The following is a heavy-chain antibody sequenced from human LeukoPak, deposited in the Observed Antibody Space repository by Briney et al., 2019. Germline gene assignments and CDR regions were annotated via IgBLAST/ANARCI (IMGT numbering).Heavy chain of an antibody. D-gene: IGHD3-10*01. Sequence: GGSLRLSCAASGFTFSSYSMNWVRQAPGKGLEWVSSISSSSSYIYYADSVKGRFTISGDNAKNSLYLQMNSLRAEDTAVFYCARVPGYYGDYWGQGTLVTVSS. CDR1: GFTFSSYS. J-gene: IGHJ4*02. CDR3: ARVPGYYGDY. V-gene: IGHV3-21*01. CDR2: ISSSSSYI.